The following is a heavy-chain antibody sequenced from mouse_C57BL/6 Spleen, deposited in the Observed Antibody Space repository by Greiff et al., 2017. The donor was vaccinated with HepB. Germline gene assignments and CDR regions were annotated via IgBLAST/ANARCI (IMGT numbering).Heavy chain of an antibody. J-gene: IGHJ3*01. D-gene: IGHD1-1*01. CDR2: IYPRSGNT. V-gene: IGHV1-81*01. CDR1: GYTFTSYG. CDR3: ARGYYGSSYEWFEY. Sequence: QVQLQQSGAEPARPGASVKLSCKASGYTFTSYGISWVKQRTGQGLEWIGEIYPRSGNTYYNEKFKGKATLTADKSSSTAYMELRSLTSEDSAVYFCARGYYGSSYEWFEYWGQGTLVTVSA.